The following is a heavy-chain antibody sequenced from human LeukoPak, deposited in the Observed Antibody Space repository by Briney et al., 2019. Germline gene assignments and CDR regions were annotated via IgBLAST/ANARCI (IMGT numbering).Heavy chain of an antibody. CDR3: AKDLYYYMDV. V-gene: IGHV3-30*02. Sequence: GGSPRLSCAASGLTFSSYGMHWVRQAPGKGLEWVAFIRYDGSNKYYADSVKGRFTISRDNSKNTLYLQMNSLRAEDTAVYYCAKDLYYYMDVWGKGTTVTVSS. CDR1: GLTFSSYG. J-gene: IGHJ6*03. CDR2: IRYDGSNK.